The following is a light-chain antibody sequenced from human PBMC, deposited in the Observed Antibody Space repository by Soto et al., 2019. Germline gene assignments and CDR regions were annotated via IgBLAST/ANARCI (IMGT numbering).Light chain of an antibody. CDR2: LNSDGSH. CDR3: QTWGTGIHWV. Sequence: QSVLTQSPSASASLGASVKLTCTLSSGHSSYAIAWHQQQPEKGPRYLMKLNSDGSHSKGDGIPDRFSGSSSGAERYLTISRLQSEDDADYYCQTWGTGIHWVFGGGTKLTVL. V-gene: IGLV4-69*01. CDR1: SGHSSYA. J-gene: IGLJ3*02.